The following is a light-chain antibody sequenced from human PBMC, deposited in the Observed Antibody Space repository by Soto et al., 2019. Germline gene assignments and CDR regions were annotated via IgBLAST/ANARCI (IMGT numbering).Light chain of an antibody. CDR1: SSDIGTHEL. V-gene: IGLV2-23*01. CDR3: CSYAGSSTFVV. Sequence: QSALTQPASVSGSPGQSITISCTGTSSDIGTHELVSWYQQQPGKVPKLVIYEGSKRPSGVPNRFSGSKSGNTASLTISGLQAEDEADYSCCSYAGSSTFVVFGGGTKLTVL. CDR2: EGS. J-gene: IGLJ2*01.